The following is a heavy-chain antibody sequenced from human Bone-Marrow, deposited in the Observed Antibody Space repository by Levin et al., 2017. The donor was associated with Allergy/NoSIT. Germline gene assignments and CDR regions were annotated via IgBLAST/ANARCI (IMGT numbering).Heavy chain of an antibody. V-gene: IGHV4-4*02. CDR1: GASISSNNW. Sequence: SETLSLTCDVSGASISSNNWWTWVRQPPGKGLEWVGEIYHTGTTNYNPSLKSRVTISQDKSKNQFSLSLSSVTAADTAVYYCTSSMTWENCRGTFCRNWFDPWGQGTLVTVFS. J-gene: IGHJ5*02. CDR3: TSSMTWENCRGTFCRNWFDP. D-gene: IGHD2/OR15-2a*01. CDR2: IYHTGTT.